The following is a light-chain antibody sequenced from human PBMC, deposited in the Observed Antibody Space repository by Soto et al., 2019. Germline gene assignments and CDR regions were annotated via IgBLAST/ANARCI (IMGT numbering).Light chain of an antibody. CDR3: KQSSAFPLT. CDR2: AVS. J-gene: IGKJ4*01. Sequence: DIQMTQSPSSLSASVGDRVTITCRASQGINNWLAWYQQKPGKAPELLIYAVSYLQSGVPSRFSGSGSGTDFTLTSSSLQPEDFATYFCKQSSAFPLTFGGGTKVDIK. V-gene: IGKV1-12*01. CDR1: QGINNW.